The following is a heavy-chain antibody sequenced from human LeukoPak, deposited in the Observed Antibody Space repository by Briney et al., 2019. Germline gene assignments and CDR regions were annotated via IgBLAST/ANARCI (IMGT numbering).Heavy chain of an antibody. Sequence: SVKVSCKASGGTFSSYGISWVRQAPGQGLEWMGRIIPILGIANYAQKFQGRVTITADKSTSTAYMELSSLRSEDTAVYYCASGGFGEFYYFDYWGQGTLVTVSS. CDR3: ASGGFGEFYYFDY. V-gene: IGHV1-69*04. D-gene: IGHD3-10*01. CDR1: GGTFSSYG. CDR2: IIPILGIA. J-gene: IGHJ4*02.